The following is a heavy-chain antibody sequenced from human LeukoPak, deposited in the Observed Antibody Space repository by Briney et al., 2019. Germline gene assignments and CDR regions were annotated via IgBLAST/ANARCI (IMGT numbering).Heavy chain of an antibody. CDR2: IIPIFGTA. D-gene: IGHD6-13*01. J-gene: IGHJ3*02. CDR3: ARFKAYSSSWLDAFDI. CDR1: GGTFSSYA. V-gene: IGHV1-69*13. Sequence: SVKVSCKASGGTFSSYAISWVRRAPGQGLEWMGGIIPIFGTANYAQKFQGRVTITADESTSTAYMELSSLRSEDTAVYYCARFKAYSSSWLDAFDIWGQGTMVTVSS.